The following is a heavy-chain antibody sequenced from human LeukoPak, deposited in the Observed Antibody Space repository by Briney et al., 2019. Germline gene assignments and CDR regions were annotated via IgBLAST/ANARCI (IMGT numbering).Heavy chain of an antibody. Sequence: PEGSLTLSCAASGFTFDTYAMSWVRQAPGRGLECVSTISASGSRTYYADSVKGRFTISRDNSKNTLYVQINSLRAEDTAVYYCAEVYGSGGYHNGERQLARYFDYWGQGTLVTASS. D-gene: IGHD3-10*01. CDR2: ISASGSRT. CDR1: GFTFDTYA. CDR3: AEVYGSGGYHNGERQLARYFDY. V-gene: IGHV3-23*01. J-gene: IGHJ4*02.